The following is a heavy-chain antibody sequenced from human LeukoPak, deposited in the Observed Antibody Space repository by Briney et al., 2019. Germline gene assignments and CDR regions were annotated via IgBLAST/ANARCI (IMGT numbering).Heavy chain of an antibody. J-gene: IGHJ5*02. Sequence: SVTVSCKASGGTFSSYAISWVRQAPGQGLAWMGRIIPILGIANYAQKFQGRVTITADKSTSTAYMELSSLRAEDTAVYYCARAHDYGDANWFDPWGQGTLVTVSS. CDR3: ARAHDYGDANWFDP. V-gene: IGHV1-69*04. D-gene: IGHD4-17*01. CDR1: GGTFSSYA. CDR2: IIPILGIA.